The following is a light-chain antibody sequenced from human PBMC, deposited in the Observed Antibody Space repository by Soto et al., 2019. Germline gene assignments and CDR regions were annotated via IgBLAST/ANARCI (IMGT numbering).Light chain of an antibody. V-gene: IGLV2-8*01. Sequence: QSVLTQPPSASGSPGQSVTISCTGTSSDVGGDNYVSWYQQHPGKAPKLILFEVNKRPSGVSGRFSGSKSGNTASLTISGLQAEDEADYYCCSFTSSNTHVFGTGTKLTVL. CDR1: SSDVGGDNY. CDR3: CSFTSSNTHV. CDR2: EVN. J-gene: IGLJ1*01.